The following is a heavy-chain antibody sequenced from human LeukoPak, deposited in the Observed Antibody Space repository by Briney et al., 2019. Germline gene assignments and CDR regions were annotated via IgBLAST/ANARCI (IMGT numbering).Heavy chain of an antibody. J-gene: IGHJ4*02. Sequence: GGSLRLSSAASGFTFSSYSMNWVRQAPGKGLEWVSSISSSSYIYYADSVKGRFTISRDNAKNSLYLQMNSLRAEDTAVYYCARDSGYEALDYWGQGTLVTVSS. CDR3: ARDSGYEALDY. CDR2: ISSSSYI. D-gene: IGHD5-12*01. CDR1: GFTFSSYS. V-gene: IGHV3-21*01.